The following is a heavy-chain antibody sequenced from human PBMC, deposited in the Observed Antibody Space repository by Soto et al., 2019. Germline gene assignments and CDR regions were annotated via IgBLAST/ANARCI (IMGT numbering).Heavy chain of an antibody. V-gene: IGHV1-2*04. D-gene: IGHD2-21*02. J-gene: IGHJ6*02. Sequence: GASVKVSCKASGYTFTGYYMHWVRQAPGQGLEWMGWINPNSGGTNYAQKFQGWVTMTRDTSISTAYMELSRLRSDDTAVYYCARVLSFGDDYYYGMDVWGQGTTVTVS. CDR3: ARVLSFGDDYYYGMDV. CDR1: GYTFTGYY. CDR2: INPNSGGT.